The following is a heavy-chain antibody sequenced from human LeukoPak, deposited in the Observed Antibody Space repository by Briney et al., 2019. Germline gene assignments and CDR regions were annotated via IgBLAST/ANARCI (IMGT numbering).Heavy chain of an antibody. Sequence: GIIYPGASETRYSPSFQGQVTISADKSISTAYLQWSSLRASDTAMYYCARRVAGSYHDAFDIWGQGTMVTVSS. CDR3: ARRVAGSYHDAFDI. V-gene: IGHV5-51*01. J-gene: IGHJ3*02. CDR2: IYPGASET. D-gene: IGHD1-26*01.